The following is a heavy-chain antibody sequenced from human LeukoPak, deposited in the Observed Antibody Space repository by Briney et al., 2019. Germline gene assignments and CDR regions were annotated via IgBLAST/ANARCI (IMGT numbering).Heavy chain of an antibody. CDR3: AREGRYQLCVAPFDY. J-gene: IGHJ4*02. V-gene: IGHV1-69*05. CDR1: GGTFSSYA. CDR2: IIPIFGTA. Sequence: GSSVKVSCKASGGTFSSYAISWVGQAPGQGLEWMGGIIPIFGTANYAQKFQGRVTITTDESTSTAYMELSSLRSEDTAVYYCAREGRYQLCVAPFDYWGQGTLVTVSS. D-gene: IGHD2-2*01.